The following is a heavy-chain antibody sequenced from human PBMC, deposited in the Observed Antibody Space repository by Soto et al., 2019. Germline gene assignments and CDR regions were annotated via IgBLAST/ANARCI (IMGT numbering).Heavy chain of an antibody. D-gene: IGHD1-26*01. V-gene: IGHV3-23*01. Sequence: PGGSLRLSCAASGFTLSSYAMSWVRQAPGKGLEWVSGISASGGSAYYADSVKGRFTISRDNSKNTLYLQMNSLRAEDTAVYYCASPYSGSYYSFYFDYWGQGTLVTVSS. J-gene: IGHJ4*02. CDR1: GFTLSSYA. CDR2: ISASGGSA. CDR3: ASPYSGSYYSFYFDY.